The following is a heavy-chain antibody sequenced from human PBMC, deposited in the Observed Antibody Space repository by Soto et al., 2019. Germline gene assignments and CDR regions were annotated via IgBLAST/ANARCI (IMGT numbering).Heavy chain of an antibody. CDR2: ISAYNGNT. CDR1: GYTFTSYG. CDR3: ARDLVEDIVVVTVDNWFDP. V-gene: IGHV1-18*01. Sequence: ASVKVSCKASGYTFTSYGISWVRQAPGQGLEWMGWISAYNGNTNYAQKLQGRVTMTTDTSTSTAYMELRSLRSDDTAVYYCARDLVEDIVVVTVDNWFDPWGQGTLVTVSS. D-gene: IGHD2-21*02. J-gene: IGHJ5*02.